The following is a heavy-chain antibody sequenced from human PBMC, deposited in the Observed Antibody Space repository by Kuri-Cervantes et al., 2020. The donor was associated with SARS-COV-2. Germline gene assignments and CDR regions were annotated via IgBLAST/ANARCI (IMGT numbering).Heavy chain of an antibody. J-gene: IGHJ3*02. CDR2: IIPISGTP. D-gene: IGHD3-22*01. V-gene: IGHV1-69*13. CDR3: ARNYDEDAFDI. Sequence: SVKVSCKASGVTNSNYGINWVRQAPGQGLEWMGGIIPISGTPNYAQKFQGRVTITADESTSTAYMELSSLRSEDTAVYYCARNYDEDAFDIWGQGTMVTVSS. CDR1: GVTNSNYG.